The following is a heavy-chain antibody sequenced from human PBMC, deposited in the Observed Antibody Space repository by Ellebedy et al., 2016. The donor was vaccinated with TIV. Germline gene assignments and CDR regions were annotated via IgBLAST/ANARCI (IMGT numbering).Heavy chain of an antibody. CDR1: GYTLTELS. J-gene: IGHJ4*02. D-gene: IGHD6-19*01. CDR3: ARDRRRQAVAGALLYY. CDR2: FDPEDGET. Sequence: ASVKVSXXVSGYTLTELSMHWVRQAPGKGLEWMGGFDPEDGETIYAQKFQGRVTMTTDTSTSTAYMELRSLRSDDTAVYYCARDRRRQAVAGALLYYWGQGTLVTVSS. V-gene: IGHV1-24*01.